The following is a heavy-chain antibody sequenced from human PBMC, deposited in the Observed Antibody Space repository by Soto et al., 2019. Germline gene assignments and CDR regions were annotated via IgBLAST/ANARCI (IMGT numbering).Heavy chain of an antibody. J-gene: IGHJ4*02. Sequence: ASVKVSCKASGYTFSNFGLSWVRQAPGQGLEWMGWISPSNGQTIYAQNFHGRVTMTTDTSTATAHMELRSLISDDTAVYYCARVIMIFGVANIGSHLDYWGKGTRVTSPQ. CDR1: GYTFSNFG. D-gene: IGHD3-3*01. V-gene: IGHV1-18*01. CDR3: ARVIMIFGVANIGSHLDY. CDR2: ISPSNGQT.